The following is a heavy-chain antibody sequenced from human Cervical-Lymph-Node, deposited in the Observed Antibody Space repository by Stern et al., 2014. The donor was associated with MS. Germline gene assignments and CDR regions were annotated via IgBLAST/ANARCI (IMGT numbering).Heavy chain of an antibody. CDR1: GGSISSGSDY. J-gene: IGHJ4*02. CDR2: IHPSGSA. CDR3: ASGYRIFDY. V-gene: IGHV4-61*02. D-gene: IGHD5-18*01. Sequence: VQLVESGPGLVRPSQTLSLTCTVSGGSISSGSDYWSWIRQPVGKGLEWIGRIHPSGSAFYPPPLKSRVTISTDTSMNQFSLELNSATAADTAIYYCASGYRIFDYWGQGILVTVSS.